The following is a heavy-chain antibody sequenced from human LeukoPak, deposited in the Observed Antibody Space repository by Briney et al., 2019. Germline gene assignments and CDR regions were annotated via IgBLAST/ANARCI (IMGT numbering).Heavy chain of an antibody. CDR3: ARAYTIDTVTKGLDNWFDP. J-gene: IGHJ5*02. V-gene: IGHV4-34*01. CDR1: GGSFSGYY. CDR2: INHSGST. Sequence: SETLSLTCAVYGGSFSGYYWSWIRQPPGKGLEWIGEINHSGSTSYNPSLKSRVTISVDTSKNQFSLKLSSVTAADTAVYYCARAYTIDTVTKGLDNWFDPWGQGTLVTVSS. D-gene: IGHD4-17*01.